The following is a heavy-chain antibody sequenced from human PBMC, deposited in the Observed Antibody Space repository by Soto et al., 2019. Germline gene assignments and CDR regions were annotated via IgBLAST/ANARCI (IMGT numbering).Heavy chain of an antibody. CDR3: ASYRGEVYSSSWYYFDY. V-gene: IGHV1-69*13. CDR1: GGTFSSYA. J-gene: IGHJ4*02. Sequence: SVKVSCKASGGTFSSYAISWVRQAPGQGLEWMGGIIPIFGTANYAQKFQGRVTITADESTSTAYMELSSLRSEDTAVYYCASYRGEVYSSSWYYFDYWGQGTLVTVSS. D-gene: IGHD6-13*01. CDR2: IIPIFGTA.